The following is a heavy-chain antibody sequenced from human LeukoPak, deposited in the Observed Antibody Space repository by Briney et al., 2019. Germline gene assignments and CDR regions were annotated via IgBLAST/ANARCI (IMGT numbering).Heavy chain of an antibody. CDR1: GFTFSSYS. V-gene: IGHV3-21*01. D-gene: IGHD6-19*01. CDR3: ARDGQAVAGDVDY. J-gene: IGHJ4*02. CDR2: ISSSSSYK. Sequence: GGSLRLSCAASGFTFSSYSMNWVRQAPGKGLEWVSSISSSSSYKYYADSLKGRFTISRDNAKNSLYLQMNSLRAEDTAVYYCARDGQAVAGDVDYWGQGTLVTVSS.